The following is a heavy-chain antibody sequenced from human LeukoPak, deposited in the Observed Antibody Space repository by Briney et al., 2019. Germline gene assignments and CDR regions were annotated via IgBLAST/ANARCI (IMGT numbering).Heavy chain of an antibody. V-gene: IGHV3-21*01. J-gene: IGHJ4*02. CDR1: GFTFSNYS. CDR3: ARAEALKFRDFDY. Sequence: GGSLRLSCAASGFTFSNYSMNWVRQARGKGLEWVSSITGSGSYIYYADSVKGRFTISRDNARNSLYLQMNSLRAEDTAIYYCARAEALKFRDFDYWGQGTLVTVSS. CDR2: ITGSGSYI.